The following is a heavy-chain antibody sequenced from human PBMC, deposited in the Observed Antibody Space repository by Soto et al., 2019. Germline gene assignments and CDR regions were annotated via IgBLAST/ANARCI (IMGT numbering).Heavy chain of an antibody. J-gene: IGHJ5*02. V-gene: IGHV4-4*02. CDR2: IFQSGST. Sequence: PSETLSLTCGVSGGTIRSPDWWTWVRQPPGKGLEWIGEIFQSGSTNYTPSLESRVTISVDKSKNQFSLTLTSVTAADTAVYFCARGRGRHSSGWYWLDPCGQGILVTVYS. CDR1: GGTIRSPDW. D-gene: IGHD6-19*01. CDR3: ARGRGRHSSGWYWLDP.